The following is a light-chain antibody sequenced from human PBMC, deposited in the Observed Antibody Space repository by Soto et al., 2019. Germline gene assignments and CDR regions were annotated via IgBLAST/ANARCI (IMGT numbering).Light chain of an antibody. V-gene: IGLV2-11*01. CDR3: CSYAGSSTFYV. Sequence: QSALTQPHSVSGSPGQSVTISCTGSGSDVGNYNYVSWYQQHPGKAPKLILYDVSKRPSGVPDRFSGSKSGITASLTISGLQAEDEADYYCCSYAGSSTFYVFGTGTKVTVL. CDR1: GSDVGNYNY. J-gene: IGLJ1*01. CDR2: DVS.